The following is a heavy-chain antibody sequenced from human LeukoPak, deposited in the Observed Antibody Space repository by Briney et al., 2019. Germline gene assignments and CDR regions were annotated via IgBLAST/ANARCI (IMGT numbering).Heavy chain of an antibody. Sequence: GGSLRLSCAASGFTFSDYYMSWIRQAPGKGLEWVSYISSSGSTIYYADPVKGRFTISRDNAKNSLYLQMNSLRAEDTAVYYCARWGDHGTRDAFDIWGQGTMVTVSS. D-gene: IGHD1-7*01. CDR2: ISSSGSTI. CDR3: ARWGDHGTRDAFDI. J-gene: IGHJ3*02. CDR1: GFTFSDYY. V-gene: IGHV3-11*04.